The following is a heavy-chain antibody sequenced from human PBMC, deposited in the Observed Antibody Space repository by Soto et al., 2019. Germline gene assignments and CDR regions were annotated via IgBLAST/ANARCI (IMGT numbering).Heavy chain of an antibody. CDR1: GFTFSSYW. Sequence: QTGGSLRLSCAASGFTFSSYWMSWVRQAPGKGLEWVANIKQDGSEKYYVDSVKGRFTISRDNAKNSLYLQMNSLRAEDTAVYYCARDKDYGDYGEGRYYYGMDVWGQGTTVTVSS. CDR3: ARDKDYGDYGEGRYYYGMDV. CDR2: IKQDGSEK. V-gene: IGHV3-7*03. D-gene: IGHD4-17*01. J-gene: IGHJ6*02.